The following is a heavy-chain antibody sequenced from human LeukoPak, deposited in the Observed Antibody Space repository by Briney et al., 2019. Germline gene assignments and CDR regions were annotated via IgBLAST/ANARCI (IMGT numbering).Heavy chain of an antibody. Sequence: SETLSLTCTVSGGSISGSSYYWGWIRQPPGKGLEWIGSIYYSGSTYYNPSLKSRVTISVDTSKNQFSLKLSSVTAADTAVYYCARHYDYYYYGMDVWGQGTTVTVSS. CDR2: IYYSGST. CDR1: GGSISGSSYY. J-gene: IGHJ6*02. CDR3: ARHYDYYYYGMDV. D-gene: IGHD3-16*01. V-gene: IGHV4-39*01.